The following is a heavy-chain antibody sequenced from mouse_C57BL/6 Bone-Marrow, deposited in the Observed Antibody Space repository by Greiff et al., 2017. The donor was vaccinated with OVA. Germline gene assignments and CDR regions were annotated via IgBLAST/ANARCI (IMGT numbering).Heavy chain of an antibody. J-gene: IGHJ1*03. CDR3: ARQFITTGVADWYFDV. CDR2: ISNGGGST. V-gene: IGHV5-12*01. D-gene: IGHD1-1*01. CDR1: GFTFSDYY. Sequence: EVKLVESGGGLVQPGGSLKLSCAASGFTFSDYYMYWVRQTPEKRLEWVAYISNGGGSTYYPDTVKGRFTISRDNAKNTLYLQMSRLKSEDAAMYYCARQFITTGVADWYFDVWGTGTTVTVSS.